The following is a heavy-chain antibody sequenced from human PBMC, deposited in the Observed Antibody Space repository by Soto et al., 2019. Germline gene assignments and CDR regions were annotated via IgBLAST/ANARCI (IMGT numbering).Heavy chain of an antibody. V-gene: IGHV3-30*18. CDR1: GFTFSSYG. CDR2: ISYDGSNK. CDR3: ANEQLDYVSLNPVYYYGMDV. D-gene: IGHD3-10*02. Sequence: QVQLVESGGGVVQPGRSLRLSCAASGFTFSSYGMHWVRQAPGKWLEWVAVISYDGSNKYYADSVKGRFTISRYNSKNTLYLQMNSRRAEDTAVYYCANEQLDYVSLNPVYYYGMDVWGQGTTVTVSS. J-gene: IGHJ6*02.